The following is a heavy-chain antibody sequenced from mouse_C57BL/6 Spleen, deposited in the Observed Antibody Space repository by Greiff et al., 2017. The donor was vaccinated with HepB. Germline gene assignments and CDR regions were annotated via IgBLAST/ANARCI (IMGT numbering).Heavy chain of an antibody. Sequence: EVKVVDSGGGLVKPGGSLKLSCAASGFTFSDYGMHWVRQAPEKGLEWVAYISSGSSTIYYADTVKGRFTISRDNAKNTLFLQMTSLRSEDTAMYYCARFYYGSSYWYFDVWGTGTTVTVSS. CDR3: ARFYYGSSYWYFDV. CDR1: GFTFSDYG. CDR2: ISSGSSTI. D-gene: IGHD1-1*01. V-gene: IGHV5-17*01. J-gene: IGHJ1*03.